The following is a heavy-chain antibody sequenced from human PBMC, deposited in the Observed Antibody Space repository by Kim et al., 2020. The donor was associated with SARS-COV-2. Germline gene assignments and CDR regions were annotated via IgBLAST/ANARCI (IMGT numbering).Heavy chain of an antibody. Sequence: SETLSLTCTVSGGSISSYYWSWIRQPPGKGLEWIGYIYYSGSTNYNPSLKSRVTISVDTSKNQFSLKLSSVTAADTSVYYCASITSHYYGSGRFPRPDYYGMDVWGQGTTVTVSS. CDR1: GGSISSYY. CDR3: ASITSHYYGSGRFPRPDYYGMDV. V-gene: IGHV4-59*01. CDR2: IYYSGST. D-gene: IGHD3-10*01. J-gene: IGHJ6*02.